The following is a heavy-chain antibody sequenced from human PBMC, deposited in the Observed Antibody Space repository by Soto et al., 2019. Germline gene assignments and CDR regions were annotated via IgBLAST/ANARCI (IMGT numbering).Heavy chain of an antibody. Sequence: QVQLQESGPGLVKPSQTVSLTCTVSGGSISSGDYFWNWIRQPPGKGLEWIGYIYYSGSTYYNPSLKSRGTISLDTSKNQFSLKLSSVTAADTAVYYCARTLVTNYYFDYWGQGTLITVSS. D-gene: IGHD5-18*01. CDR3: ARTLVTNYYFDY. V-gene: IGHV4-30-4*01. CDR2: IYYSGST. CDR1: GGSISSGDYF. J-gene: IGHJ4*02.